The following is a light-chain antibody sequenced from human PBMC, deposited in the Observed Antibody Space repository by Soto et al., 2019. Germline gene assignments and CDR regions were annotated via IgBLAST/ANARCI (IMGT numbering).Light chain of an antibody. J-gene: IGKJ5*01. V-gene: IGKV3-15*01. Sequence: ETVMTQSPATLSVSPGERATLSCRASQSVSSNLAWYHQKPGQAPRLLIFGASTRATGIPIRFSGSGSGTDFTLTISSLQSEDFAVYYCQQYKDWPLITFGQGTRLEIK. CDR2: GAS. CDR3: QQYKDWPLIT. CDR1: QSVSSN.